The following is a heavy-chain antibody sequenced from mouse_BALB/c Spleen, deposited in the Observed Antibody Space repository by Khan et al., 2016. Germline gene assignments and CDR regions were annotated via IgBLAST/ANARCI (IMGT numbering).Heavy chain of an antibody. Sequence: VQLKQSGPELMKPGASVKISCKASGYSFTSYYMHWVKQSHGKSLEWIGYIDPFNGGTSYNQKFKGKATLTVDKSFSTAYMHLSSLTSEDSAVFYSASSPLSLYAMDSCGQGPSVTLSS. D-gene: IGHD6-2*01. CDR2: IDPFNGGT. V-gene: IGHV1S135*01. J-gene: IGHJ4*01. CDR3: ASSPLSLYAMDS. CDR1: GYSFTSYY.